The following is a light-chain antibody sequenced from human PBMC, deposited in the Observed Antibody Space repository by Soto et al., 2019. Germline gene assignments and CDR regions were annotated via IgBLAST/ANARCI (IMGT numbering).Light chain of an antibody. J-gene: IGLJ2*01. CDR3: ETWDSNTLV. CDR2: LEGSGSY. Sequence: QSVLTQSSSASASLGSSVKLTCTLSSGHSSYIIAWHQQQPGKAPRYLMKLEGSGSYNKGSGVPDRFSGSSSGADRYLTIASLQSEDEDDYYCETWDSNTLVFGGGTKVTVL. V-gene: IGLV4-60*03. CDR1: SGHSSYI.